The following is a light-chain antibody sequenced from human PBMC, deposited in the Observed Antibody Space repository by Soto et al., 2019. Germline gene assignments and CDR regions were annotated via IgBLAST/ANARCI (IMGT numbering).Light chain of an antibody. CDR1: QRISISY. V-gene: IGKV3-20*01. CDR2: STS. CDR3: QQYGGSSWT. Sequence: EIVLTQSPGTLSLSPGESATLSCRASQRISISYLAWYQQQPGQAPRLLIHSTSTRATGIPDRFSGSGSGTDLTLTISKLEPGDFAVYYCQQYGGSSWTFGQGTKVDIK. J-gene: IGKJ1*01.